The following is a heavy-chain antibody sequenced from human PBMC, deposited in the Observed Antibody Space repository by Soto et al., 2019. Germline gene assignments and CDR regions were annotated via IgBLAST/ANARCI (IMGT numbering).Heavy chain of an antibody. CDR3: AREGPYGSGRSYYYYGMDV. CDR1: GFTFSSYA. Sequence: ESGGGVVQPGRSLGLSCAASGFTFSSYAMHWVRQAPGKGLEWVAVISYDGSNKYYADSVKGRFTISRDNSKNTLYLQMNSLRAEDTAVYYCAREGPYGSGRSYYYYGMDVWGQGTTVTVSS. V-gene: IGHV3-30-3*01. D-gene: IGHD3-10*01. J-gene: IGHJ6*02. CDR2: ISYDGSNK.